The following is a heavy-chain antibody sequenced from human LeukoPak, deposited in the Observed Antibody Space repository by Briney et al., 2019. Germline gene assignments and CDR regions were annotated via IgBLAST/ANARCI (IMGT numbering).Heavy chain of an antibody. CDR3: ARVDTAMVRNFDY. J-gene: IGHJ4*02. V-gene: IGHV4-34*01. Sequence: SETLSLTCAVYGGSFSGYYWSWIRQPPGKGLEWIGEINHSGSTNYNPSLKSRVTISVDTSKNQFSLKLSSVTAADTAVYYCARVDTAMVRNFDYWGQGTPVTVSS. CDR2: INHSGST. D-gene: IGHD5-18*01. CDR1: GGSFSGYY.